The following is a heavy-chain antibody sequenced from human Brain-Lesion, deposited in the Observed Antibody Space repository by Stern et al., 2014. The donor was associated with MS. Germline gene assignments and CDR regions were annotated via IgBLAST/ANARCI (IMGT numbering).Heavy chain of an antibody. J-gene: IGHJ4*02. D-gene: IGHD1-14*01. CDR2: IIWNSGTI. V-gene: IGHV3-9*01. CDR1: GFTFDDYA. Sequence: EVQLLESGGDLVQPGRSLRLSCAAFGFTFDDYAMNWVRQAPGKGLEWVAGIIWNSGTIGYADSVKGLFTTSRDNAYSALYLQMNRLRPEDTALYYCARDITGSSAYFAYWGQGTLVTVSS. CDR3: ARDITGSSAYFAY.